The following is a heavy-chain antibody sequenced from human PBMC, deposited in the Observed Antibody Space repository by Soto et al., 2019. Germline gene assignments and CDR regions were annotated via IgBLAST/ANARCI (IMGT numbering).Heavy chain of an antibody. J-gene: IGHJ4*02. CDR1: GTSVSNYY. Sequence: SETLSLTCSVSGTSVSNYYWSWIRQPAGKGLEHIGRIYTSGSTSYNASLKSRVTMSMDTSQTQIYLNLTSVTAADTALYYCARGAIQLSYAFDYWGQGILVPVSS. CDR2: IYTSGST. V-gene: IGHV4-4*07. CDR3: ARGAIQLSYAFDY. D-gene: IGHD3-10*01.